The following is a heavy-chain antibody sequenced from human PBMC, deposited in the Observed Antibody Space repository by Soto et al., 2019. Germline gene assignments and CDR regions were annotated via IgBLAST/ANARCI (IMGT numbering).Heavy chain of an antibody. CDR2: ISGSGGST. CDR1: GFTFSSYA. D-gene: IGHD2-15*01. J-gene: IGHJ6*03. CDR3: AKNRYCSGGSCYIIGYYYYYMDV. V-gene: IGHV3-23*01. Sequence: GSLRLSCAASGFTFSSYAMSWVRQAPGKGLEWVSAISGSGGSTYYADSVKGRFTISRDNSKNTLYLQMNSLRAEDTAVYYCAKNRYCSGGSCYIIGYYYYYMDVWGKGTTVTVSS.